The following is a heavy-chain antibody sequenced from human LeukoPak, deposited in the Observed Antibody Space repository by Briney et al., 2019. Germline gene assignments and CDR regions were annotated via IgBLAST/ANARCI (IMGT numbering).Heavy chain of an antibody. Sequence: GGSLRLSCAASGFTFSSYGMHWVRQAPGKGLEWVAFIRYDGSNKYYADSVKGRFTISRDNSKNTLYLQMNSLRAEDTAVYYCPKFGRLVPAAIQAVDYWGQGTLVTVSS. CDR1: GFTFSSYG. V-gene: IGHV3-30*02. J-gene: IGHJ4*02. CDR2: IRYDGSNK. D-gene: IGHD2-2*02. CDR3: PKFGRLVPAAIQAVDY.